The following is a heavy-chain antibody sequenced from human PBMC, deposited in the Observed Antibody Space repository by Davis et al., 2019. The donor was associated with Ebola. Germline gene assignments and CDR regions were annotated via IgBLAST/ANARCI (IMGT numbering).Heavy chain of an antibody. V-gene: IGHV4-61*08. CDR3: ARVSYYYDSSGYHMGGFDY. D-gene: IGHD3-22*01. J-gene: IGHJ4*02. CDR1: GAFVSSGGYS. CDR2: IYYSGST. Sequence: MPSETLSLTCAVSGAFVSSGGYSWIWIRQPPGKGLEWIGYIYYSGSTNYNPSLKSRVTISVDTSKNQFSLKLSSVTAADTAVYYCARVSYYYDSSGYHMGGFDYWGQGTLVTVSS.